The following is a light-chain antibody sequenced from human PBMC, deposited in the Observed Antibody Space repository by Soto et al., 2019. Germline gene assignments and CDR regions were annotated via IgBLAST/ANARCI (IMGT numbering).Light chain of an antibody. J-gene: IGKJ5*01. V-gene: IGKV3D-20*02. CDR3: QQRANWIT. Sequence: EIVLTQYPGTLSLSPGERATLSCGASQSVSKNYLACYKQKPGQAPRLLIYGASNRATGIPDRLSGSGSGTEFTLTISRMEPEDSAIYYCQQRANWITFGHGTRLEIK. CDR1: QSVSKNY. CDR2: GAS.